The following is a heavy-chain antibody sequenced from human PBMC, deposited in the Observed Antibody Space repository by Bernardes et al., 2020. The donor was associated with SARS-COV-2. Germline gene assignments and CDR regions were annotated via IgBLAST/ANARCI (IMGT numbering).Heavy chain of an antibody. Sequence: TLSLTCTVSGGSISSGSYYWSWIRQPAGKGLEWIGRIYTSGSTNYNPSLKSRVTISVDTSKNQFSLKLSSVTAADTAVYYCARQSYDSSGYTFDYWGQGTLVTVSS. CDR2: IYTSGST. V-gene: IGHV4-61*02. J-gene: IGHJ4*02. CDR1: GGSISSGSYY. D-gene: IGHD3-22*01. CDR3: ARQSYDSSGYTFDY.